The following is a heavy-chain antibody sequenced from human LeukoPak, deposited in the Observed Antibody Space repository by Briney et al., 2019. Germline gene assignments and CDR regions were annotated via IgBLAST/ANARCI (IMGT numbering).Heavy chain of an antibody. CDR1: GFTFSSYS. Sequence: PGGSLRLSCAASGFTFSSYSMNWVRQAPGKGLEWVSYISSSSSTIYYADSVKGRFTISRDNAKNSLYLQMNSLRAEDTAVYYCARLAAAGPLGGQGTLVTVSS. J-gene: IGHJ4*02. D-gene: IGHD6-13*01. V-gene: IGHV3-48*04. CDR3: ARLAAAGPL. CDR2: ISSSSSTI.